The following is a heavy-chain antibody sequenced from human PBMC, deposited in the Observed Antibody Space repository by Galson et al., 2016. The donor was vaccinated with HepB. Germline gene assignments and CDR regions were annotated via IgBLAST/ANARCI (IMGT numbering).Heavy chain of an antibody. CDR1: GGSLSGQY. V-gene: IGHV4-34*01. Sequence: TLSLTCAVYGGSLSGQYWSWIRQPPGKGLEWIGEINHRGNTNYNPSLKSRVSISVDTSKHQFSLKLTSVTAADTAAYYCARVRMRDRGLGRYYYGMDVWGQGTTVTVSS. CDR3: ARVRMRDRGLGRYYYGMDV. D-gene: IGHD1-14*01. J-gene: IGHJ6*02. CDR2: INHRGNT.